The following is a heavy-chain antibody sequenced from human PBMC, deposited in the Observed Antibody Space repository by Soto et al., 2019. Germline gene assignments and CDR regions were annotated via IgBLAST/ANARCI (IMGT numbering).Heavy chain of an antibody. D-gene: IGHD6-13*01. CDR1: GYTFSSYA. Sequence: GGSLRLSCAASGYTFSSYAMHWVRQAPGKGLEWVAVISYDGSNKYYADSVKGRFTISRDNSKNTLYLQMNSLRAEDTAVYYCARERSPGQQLVRSYFDYWGQGTLVTVSS. V-gene: IGHV3-30-3*01. CDR2: ISYDGSNK. CDR3: ARERSPGQQLVRSYFDY. J-gene: IGHJ4*02.